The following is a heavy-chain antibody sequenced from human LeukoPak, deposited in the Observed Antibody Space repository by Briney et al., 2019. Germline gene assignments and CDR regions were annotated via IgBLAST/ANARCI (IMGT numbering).Heavy chain of an antibody. D-gene: IGHD3-3*01. J-gene: IGHJ4*02. V-gene: IGHV4-61*02. CDR3: AREEGYDFWSGYYSGY. CDR2: IYTSGST. CDR1: GGSISSGRYY. Sequence: SQTLSLTCTVSGGSISSGRYYWSWIRQPAGKGLEWIGRIYTSGSTNYNPSLKSRVTISVDTSKNQFSLKLSSVTAADTAVYYCAREEGYDFWSGYYSGYWGQGTLVTVSS.